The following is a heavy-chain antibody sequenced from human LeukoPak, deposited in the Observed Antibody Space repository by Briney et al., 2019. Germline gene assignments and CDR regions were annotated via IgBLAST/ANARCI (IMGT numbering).Heavy chain of an antibody. CDR1: GYTFTAYY. V-gene: IGHV1-2*02. Sequence: ASVKVSCKTSGYTFTAYYMHWVRQAPGQGLEWMGWINPNSGGTNYAQKFQGRVTMTRDTSISTAYMELSRLRSDDTAVYYCASFLTRSYYYYYMDVWGKGTTVTVSS. CDR3: ASFLTRSYYYYYMDV. CDR2: INPNSGGT. J-gene: IGHJ6*03. D-gene: IGHD4-23*01.